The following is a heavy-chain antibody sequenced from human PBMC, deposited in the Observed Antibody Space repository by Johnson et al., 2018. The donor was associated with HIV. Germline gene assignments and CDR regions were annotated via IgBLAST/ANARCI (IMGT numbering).Heavy chain of an antibody. J-gene: IGHJ3*02. CDR3: ARDGNAFDI. CDR2: ISGSGGST. CDR1: GITFSNYA. D-gene: IGHD1-14*01. V-gene: IGHV3-23*04. Sequence: VQLVESGGGVVRPGGSLRLSCAASGITFSNYAMSWVRQAPGKGLEWVSAISGSGGSTYYADSVKGRFTISRDNSKKTLYLQMNSLRAEDTAVYYCARDGNAFDIWGQGTMVTVSS.